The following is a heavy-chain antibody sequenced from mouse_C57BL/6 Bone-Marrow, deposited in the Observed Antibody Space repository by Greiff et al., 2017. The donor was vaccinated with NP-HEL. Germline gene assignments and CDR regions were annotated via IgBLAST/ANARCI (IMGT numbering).Heavy chain of an antibody. J-gene: IGHJ1*03. Sequence: QVQLQQSGAELARPGASVKLSCKASGYTFTSYGISWVKQRTGQGLEWIGEIDPSDSYTNYNQKFKGKSTLTVDKSSSTAYMQLSSLTSEVSAVYYGARGGLLPLYFDVWGTGTTVTVSS. CDR1: GYTFTSYG. CDR2: IDPSDSYT. CDR3: ARGGLLPLYFDV. V-gene: IGHV1-69*01. D-gene: IGHD2-3*01.